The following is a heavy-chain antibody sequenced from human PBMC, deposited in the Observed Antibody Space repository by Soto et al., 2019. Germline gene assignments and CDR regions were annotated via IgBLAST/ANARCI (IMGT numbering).Heavy chain of an antibody. Sequence: PSETLSLTCAVSGGSISSGGYSWSWIRQPPGKGLEWIGYIYHSGSTYYNPSLKSRLTISVDTAKNQFSLKLSSVTAADTAVYYCARTKSTPFWTGYYYYGMDVWGQGTTVTVSS. CDR2: IYHSGST. CDR3: ARTKSTPFWTGYYYYGMDV. J-gene: IGHJ6*02. V-gene: IGHV4-30-2*05. D-gene: IGHD3-3*01. CDR1: GGSISSGGYS.